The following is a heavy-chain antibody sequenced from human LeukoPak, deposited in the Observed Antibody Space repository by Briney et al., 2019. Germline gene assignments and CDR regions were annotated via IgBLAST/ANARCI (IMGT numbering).Heavy chain of an antibody. CDR1: GGSISSYY. CDR2: IYYSGRT. J-gene: IGHJ6*04. CDR3: ASAAAAGILDV. Sequence: SETLSLTCTVSGGSISSYYWSWIRQPPGKGLEWIGYIYYSGRTNYNPSLKSRVTISVDTSKNHFSLKLSSVTAADTAVYYCASAAAAGILDVWGKGTTVTVSS. V-gene: IGHV4-59*01. D-gene: IGHD6-13*01.